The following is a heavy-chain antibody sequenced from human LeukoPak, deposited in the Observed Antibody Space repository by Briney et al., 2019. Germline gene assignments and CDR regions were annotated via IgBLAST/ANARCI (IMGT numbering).Heavy chain of an antibody. CDR2: MNPHSGNT. CDR1: GYTFASYD. D-gene: IGHD3-10*01. CDR3: ARGRLWFGELLHNNWFDP. Sequence: GASVKVSSKASGYTFASYDINWVRQATGQGLEWMGWMNPHSGNTDYPQKFQGRVTMTSNTSISTAYMELSSLRSEDTAVYYCARGRLWFGELLHNNWFDPWGQGTLVTVSS. J-gene: IGHJ5*02. V-gene: IGHV1-8*01.